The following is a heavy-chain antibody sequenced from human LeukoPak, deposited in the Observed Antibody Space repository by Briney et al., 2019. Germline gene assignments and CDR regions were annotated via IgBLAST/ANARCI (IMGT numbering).Heavy chain of an antibody. J-gene: IGHJ6*02. CDR3: ARVVNGYCSGGSCYSAHYYHGMDV. CDR1: GGSSSGYY. Sequence: PSETLSLTCAVYGGSSSGYYWSWIRQPPGKGLEWIGEINHSGSTNYNPSLKSRVTISVDTSKNQFSLKLSSVTAADTAVYYCARVVNGYCSGGSCYSAHYYHGMDVWGQGTTVTVSS. D-gene: IGHD2-15*01. CDR2: INHSGST. V-gene: IGHV4-34*01.